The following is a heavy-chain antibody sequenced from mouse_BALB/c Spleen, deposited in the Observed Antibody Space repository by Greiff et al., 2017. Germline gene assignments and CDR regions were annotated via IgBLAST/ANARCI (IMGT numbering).Heavy chain of an antibody. D-gene: IGHD1-2*01. CDR1: GFTFSSFG. CDR2: ISSGSSTI. V-gene: IGHV5-17*02. J-gene: IGHJ2*01. Sequence: EVHLVESGGGLVQPGGSRKLSCAASGFTFSSFGMHWVRQAPEKGLEWVAYISSGSSTIYYADTVKGRFTISRDNPKNTLFLQMTSLRSEDTAMYYCAREFITTVHFDYWGQGTTLTVSS. CDR3: AREFITTVHFDY.